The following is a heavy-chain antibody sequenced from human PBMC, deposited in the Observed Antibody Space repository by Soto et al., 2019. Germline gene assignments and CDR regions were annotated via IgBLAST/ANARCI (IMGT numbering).Heavy chain of an antibody. CDR1: GGSVSSGSYF. V-gene: IGHV4-61*01. Sequence: SETLSLTCTVSGGSVSSGSYFWSWIRQPPGKRLEWIGYIYYSGSTTYNPSLKSRVTISVDTSKNQFSLKLSSVTTADTAVYYCVSWYYDVLTGRDSKYYFDYWGQGALVTVSS. D-gene: IGHD3-9*01. J-gene: IGHJ4*02. CDR3: VSWYYDVLTGRDSKYYFDY. CDR2: IYYSGST.